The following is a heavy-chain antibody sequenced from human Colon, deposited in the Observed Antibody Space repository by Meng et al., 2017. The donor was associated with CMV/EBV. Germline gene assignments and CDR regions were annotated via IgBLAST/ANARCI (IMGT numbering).Heavy chain of an antibody. Sequence: SCAATGCNCSSYWMHWVRQAKGKGLVWVSRINIDGSSTTYADSVKGRFTISRDKAKNTLYLQMNRLRAEDTAVYYCARRASSGYLPDYWGQGTLVTVSS. CDR3: ARRASSGYLPDY. CDR1: GCNCSSYW. J-gene: IGHJ4*02. V-gene: IGHV3-74*03. D-gene: IGHD3-22*01. CDR2: INIDGSST.